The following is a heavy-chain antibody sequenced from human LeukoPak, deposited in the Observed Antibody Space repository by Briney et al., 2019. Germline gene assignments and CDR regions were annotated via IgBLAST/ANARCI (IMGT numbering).Heavy chain of an antibody. CDR3: ARQSCGGDCYSVLYLQYWYFDL. CDR1: GYSFTSYW. D-gene: IGHD2-21*02. CDR2: IYPGDSDT. V-gene: IGHV5-51*01. J-gene: IGHJ2*01. Sequence: RGESLKISCKGSGYSFTSYWIGWVRQMPGKGLEWMGIIYPGDSDTRYSPSFQGQVTISADKSISTAYLQWSSLKASDTAMYYCARQSCGGDCYSVLYLQYWYFDLWGRGTLVTVSS.